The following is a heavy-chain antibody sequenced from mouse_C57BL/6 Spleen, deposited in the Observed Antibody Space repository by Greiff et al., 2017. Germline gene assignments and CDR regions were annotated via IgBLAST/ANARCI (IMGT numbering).Heavy chain of an antibody. J-gene: IGHJ4*01. CDR3: ARTPPHYGNEAIDY. V-gene: IGHV1-4*01. CDR1: GYTFTSYT. D-gene: IGHD2-1*01. CDR2: INPSSGYT. Sequence: QVQLLQSGAELARPGASVKMSCKASGYTFTSYTMYWVKQTPGPGLEWIAYINPSSGYTYYTHKVKDQVTFSADNATSTPYMQMSSLKSEDSAMYYCARTPPHYGNEAIDYWGQGTSLTVSS.